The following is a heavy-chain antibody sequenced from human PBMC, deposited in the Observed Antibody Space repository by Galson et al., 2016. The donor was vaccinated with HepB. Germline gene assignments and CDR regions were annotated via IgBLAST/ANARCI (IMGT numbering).Heavy chain of an antibody. J-gene: IGHJ6*03. CDR2: IYYSGRT. CDR1: GGSISGYY. Sequence: SETLSLTCTVSGGSISGYYWSWIRQPPGKGLEWIGYIYYSGRTNYNPSLKSRVTISVDTSKNQFSLKLSSVTAADTAVYYCAREREGQYQLTMDVWGKGTTVTVSS. CDR3: AREREGQYQLTMDV. D-gene: IGHD2-2*01. V-gene: IGHV4-59*01.